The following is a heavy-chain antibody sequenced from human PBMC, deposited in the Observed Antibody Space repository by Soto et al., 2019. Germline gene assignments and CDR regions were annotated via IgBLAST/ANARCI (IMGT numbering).Heavy chain of an antibody. J-gene: IGHJ6*02. CDR3: ARIVCTGGNCNPYYHYGMDV. CDR1: GFTFNTYG. D-gene: IGHD2-15*01. CDR2: IWYDGSIK. Sequence: PGGSLRLSCAASGFTFNTYGMHWVRRIPGKGLQWVAIIWYDGSIKYYADSVKGRFTISRDNSKNTLYLQMNSLRDEDTAVYYCARIVCTGGNCNPYYHYGMDVWGQGTTVTVSS. V-gene: IGHV3-33*01.